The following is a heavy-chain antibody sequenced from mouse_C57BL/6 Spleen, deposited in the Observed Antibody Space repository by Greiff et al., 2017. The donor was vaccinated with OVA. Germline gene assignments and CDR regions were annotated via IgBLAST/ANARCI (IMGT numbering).Heavy chain of an antibody. J-gene: IGHJ2*01. CDR1: GFSLTSYG. CDR2: ILSGGST. CDR3: ARMGYDGYLDY. D-gene: IGHD2-3*01. V-gene: IGHV2-2*01. Sequence: VQGVESGPGLVQPSQSLSITCTVSGFSLTSYGVHWVRQSPGKGLEWLGVILSGGSTDYNAAFISRLSISKDNSKSQVFFKMNSRQADDTAVYYCARMGYDGYLDYWGQGTTLTVSS.